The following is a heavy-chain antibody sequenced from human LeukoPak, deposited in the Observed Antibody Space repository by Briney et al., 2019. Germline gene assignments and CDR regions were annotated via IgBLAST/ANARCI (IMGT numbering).Heavy chain of an antibody. V-gene: IGHV3-23*01. Sequence: EPGGSLRLSCAASGFTFSSYAMSWVRQAPGKGLEWVSAISGSGGSTYYADSVKGRFTISRDNSKNTLYLQMNSLRAEDTAVYYCARGVRNSGSYFDYWGQGTLVTVSS. J-gene: IGHJ4*02. CDR3: ARGVRNSGSYFDY. CDR2: ISGSGGST. CDR1: GFTFSSYA. D-gene: IGHD1-26*01.